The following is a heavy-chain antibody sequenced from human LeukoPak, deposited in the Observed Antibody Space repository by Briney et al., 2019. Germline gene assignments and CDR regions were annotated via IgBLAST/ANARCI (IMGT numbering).Heavy chain of an antibody. V-gene: IGHV3-23*01. CDR2: ITGGGGST. J-gene: IGHJ4*02. D-gene: IGHD3-22*01. CDR1: GFTFSSYA. CDR3: ARYYFDSSGRYFDY. Sequence: GGSLRLSCAASGFTFSSYATTWVRQSPGKGLEWVSTITGGGGSTYYADSVKGRFTISRDNFKDTLHLQMHSLSAADTAVYFCARYYFDSSGRYFDYWGQGTLVTVSS.